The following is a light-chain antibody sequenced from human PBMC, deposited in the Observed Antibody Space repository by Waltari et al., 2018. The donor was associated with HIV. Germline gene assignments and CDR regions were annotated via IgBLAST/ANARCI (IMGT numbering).Light chain of an antibody. J-gene: IGLJ3*02. Sequence: SYVLTQPPSVSVAPGQTARVTCEGDRIESKSVNWYPQKPGQAPVLVVYEDSDRPSGIPERFSGSNSGNTATLTISRAEAGDEADFYCQVWHSGSDHWVFGGGTKLTVL. CDR2: EDS. CDR3: QVWHSGSDHWV. V-gene: IGLV3-21*02. CDR1: RIESKS.